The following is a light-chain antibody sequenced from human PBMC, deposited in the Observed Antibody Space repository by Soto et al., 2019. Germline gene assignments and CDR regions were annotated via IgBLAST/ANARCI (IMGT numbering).Light chain of an antibody. J-gene: IGKJ1*01. CDR1: QRVSSKY. CDR3: QQYGSSPRP. CDR2: SAS. Sequence: EIVLTQSPGTLSLSPGERATLSCRASQRVSSKYLAWYQQKVGQAPRLLIYSASISPSGIPNRFSGSGSGTDFTLTISRLEPEDFAVYYCQQYGSSPRPFGQGTKVEI. V-gene: IGKV3-20*01.